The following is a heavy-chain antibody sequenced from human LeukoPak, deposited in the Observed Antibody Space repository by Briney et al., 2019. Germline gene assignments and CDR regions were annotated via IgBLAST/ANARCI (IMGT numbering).Heavy chain of an antibody. Sequence: GASVKVSCKTSGYTFTSYAMNWVRQAPRQGLEFMGWIKTVTGNPTYAQGFTGRFVFSLDTSVSTAYLQISTLKPEDTAVYYCASFGAHSFDYWGQGTLVTVSS. CDR3: ASFGAHSFDY. CDR2: IKTVTGNP. D-gene: IGHD3-10*01. CDR1: GYTFTSYA. V-gene: IGHV7-4-1*02. J-gene: IGHJ4*02.